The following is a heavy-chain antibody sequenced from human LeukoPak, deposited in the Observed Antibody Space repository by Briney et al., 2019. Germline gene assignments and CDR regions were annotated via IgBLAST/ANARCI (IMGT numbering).Heavy chain of an antibody. V-gene: IGHV1-2*02. Sequence: ASVKVSRKGSGYTFTGYYIHGVRQAPGQGLEWMGWISPNSGGTNSAQKYQGRVTMTRDPSISTAYMELSRLRSDDTAVYYCARGLTIIRTAPRAPLDIWGQGTMVTVSS. CDR3: ARGLTIIRTAPRAPLDI. CDR1: GYTFTGYY. CDR2: ISPNSGGT. D-gene: IGHD3-22*01. J-gene: IGHJ3*02.